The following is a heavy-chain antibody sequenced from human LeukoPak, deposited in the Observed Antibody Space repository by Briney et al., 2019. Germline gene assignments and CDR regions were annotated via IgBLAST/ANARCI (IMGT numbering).Heavy chain of an antibody. Sequence: GGSLRLSCAASGFTFSSYGMHWVRQAPGKGLEWVALISYDGSNKYYADSVKGRFTISRDNSKNTLYLQMNSLRAEDTAVYYCAKGYYYDSSGYYQHFDYWGQGTLVTVSS. CDR2: ISYDGSNK. CDR3: AKGYYYDSSGYYQHFDY. V-gene: IGHV3-30*18. CDR1: GFTFSSYG. J-gene: IGHJ4*02. D-gene: IGHD3-22*01.